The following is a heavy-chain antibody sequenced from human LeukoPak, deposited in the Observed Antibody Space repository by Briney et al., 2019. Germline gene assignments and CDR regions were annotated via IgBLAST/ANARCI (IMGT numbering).Heavy chain of an antibody. CDR1: GGSFSTYY. D-gene: IGHD1-26*01. Sequence: SETLSLTCAVYGGSFSTYYWGWIRQPPGKGLEWIGSIYYSGSTNYNPSLKSRVTISVDKSKNQFSLKLSSVTAADTAVYYCARGLTEWELSLFDYWGQGTLVTVSS. V-gene: IGHV4-34*01. CDR2: IYYSGST. J-gene: IGHJ4*02. CDR3: ARGLTEWELSLFDY.